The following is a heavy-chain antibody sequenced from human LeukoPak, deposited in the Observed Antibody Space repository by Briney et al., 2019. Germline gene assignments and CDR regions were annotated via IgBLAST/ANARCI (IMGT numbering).Heavy chain of an antibody. D-gene: IGHD2-21*01. V-gene: IGHV4-4*07. CDR3: ARESPNGDWNI. CDR1: GDSINNFY. Sequence: PSETLSLTCTVSGDSINNFYYIWIRQPAGKGPEWIGRIYSSGSTNYNASLKSRVTMSLDASKNQFSLQLTSVSAADTAVYYCARESPNGDWNIWGQGSLVSDSS. CDR2: IYSSGST. J-gene: IGHJ4*02.